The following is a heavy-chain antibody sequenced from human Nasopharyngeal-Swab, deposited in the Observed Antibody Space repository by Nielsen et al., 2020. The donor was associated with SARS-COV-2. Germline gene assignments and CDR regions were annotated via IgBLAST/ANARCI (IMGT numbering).Heavy chain of an antibody. V-gene: IGHV1-3*01. CDR1: GYTFTSYA. J-gene: IGHJ4*02. Sequence: ASVKVSCKASGYTFTSYAMHWVRQAPGQRLEWMGWISAGNGNTKYSQKFQGRVTITRDTSASTAYMELSSLRSEDTAVYYCARARYYDSSGYYYYFDYWGQGTLVTVSS. CDR2: ISAGNGNT. CDR3: ARARYYDSSGYYYYFDY. D-gene: IGHD3-22*01.